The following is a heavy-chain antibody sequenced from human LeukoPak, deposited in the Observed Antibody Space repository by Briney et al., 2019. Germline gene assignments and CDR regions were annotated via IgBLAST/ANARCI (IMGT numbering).Heavy chain of an antibody. J-gene: IGHJ4*02. CDR1: GGFISSGVYY. Sequence: PSETLSLTCPVSGGFISSGVYYWIWIRQHPGKGLEWIGYIYYSGSTYYNPSLKSRVTISVDTSKNQFSLKLSSVTAADTAVYYCARGVRWLQLSYFDYWGQGTLVTVSS. V-gene: IGHV4-31*03. D-gene: IGHD5-24*01. CDR2: IYYSGST. CDR3: ARGVRWLQLSYFDY.